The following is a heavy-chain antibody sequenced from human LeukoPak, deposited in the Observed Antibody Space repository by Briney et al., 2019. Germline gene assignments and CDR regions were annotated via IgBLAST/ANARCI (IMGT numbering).Heavy chain of an antibody. CDR3: GEGH. CDR2: ISGSGDKT. Sequence: PGGSLRLSFAASGFTFSNFAIIWVRQAPGKGLEWVSAISGSGDKTHYADSVKGRFTISRDNSKSVLYMQLSNLRLEDTAVYYCGEGHWGRGTLVTVSS. CDR1: GFTFSNFA. J-gene: IGHJ4*02. V-gene: IGHV3-23*01.